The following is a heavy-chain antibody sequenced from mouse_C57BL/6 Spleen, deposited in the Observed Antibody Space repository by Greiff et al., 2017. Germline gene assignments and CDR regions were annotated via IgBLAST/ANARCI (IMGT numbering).Heavy chain of an antibody. Sequence: EVQVVESGGGLVQPGGSLKLSCAASGFTFSDYGMAWVRQAPRKGPEWVAFISNLAYSIYYADTVTGRFTISRENAKNTLYLEMSSLRSEDTAMYYCARHRDYYFDYWGQGTTLTVSS. CDR1: GFTFSDYG. CDR3: ARHRDYYFDY. CDR2: ISNLAYSI. J-gene: IGHJ2*01. V-gene: IGHV5-15*01.